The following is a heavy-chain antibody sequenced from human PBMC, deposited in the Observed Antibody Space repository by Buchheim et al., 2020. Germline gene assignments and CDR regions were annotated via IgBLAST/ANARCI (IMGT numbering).Heavy chain of an antibody. CDR2: ISSSSSTI. V-gene: IGHV3-48*02. D-gene: IGHD6-13*01. Sequence: EVQLVESGGGLVQPGGSLRLSCAASGFTFSSYSMNWVRQAPGKGLEWVSYISSSSSTIYYADSVKGRFTISRDNAKNSLYLQMNSLRDEDTAVYYCARGDGYSSSWYQYNWFDPWGQGTL. CDR1: GFTFSSYS. CDR3: ARGDGYSSSWYQYNWFDP. J-gene: IGHJ5*02.